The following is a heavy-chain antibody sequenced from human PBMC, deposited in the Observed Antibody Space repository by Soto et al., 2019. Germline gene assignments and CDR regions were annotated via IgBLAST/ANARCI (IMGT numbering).Heavy chain of an antibody. D-gene: IGHD5-12*01. Sequence: QVQLVESGGGVVQPGRSLRLSCAASGFTFSSYGMHWVRQAPGKGLEWVAVISYDGSNKYYADSVKGRFTISRDNSKNTLYLHMNSLRAEDTAVYYCAKDTVVATIYYYYYMDVWGKGTTVTVSS. CDR1: GFTFSSYG. CDR3: AKDTVVATIYYYYYMDV. V-gene: IGHV3-30*18. CDR2: ISYDGSNK. J-gene: IGHJ6*03.